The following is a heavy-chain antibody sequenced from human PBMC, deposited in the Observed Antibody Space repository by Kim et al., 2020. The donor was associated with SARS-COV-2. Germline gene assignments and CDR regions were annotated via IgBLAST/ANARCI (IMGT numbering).Heavy chain of an antibody. Sequence: GGSLRLSCAASGFTFSSYGMHWVRQAPGKGLEWVAVISYDGSNKYYADSVKGRFTISRDNSKNTLYLQMNSLRAEDTAVYYCARPSDYSGYVLDWYFDLWGRGTLVTVSS. D-gene: IGHD5-12*01. J-gene: IGHJ2*01. CDR1: GFTFSSYG. V-gene: IGHV3-33*05. CDR2: ISYDGSNK. CDR3: ARPSDYSGYVLDWYFDL.